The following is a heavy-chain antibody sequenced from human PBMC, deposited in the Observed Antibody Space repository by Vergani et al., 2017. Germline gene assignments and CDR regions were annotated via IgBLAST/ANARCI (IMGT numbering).Heavy chain of an antibody. CDR3: AKGRYDSSGYWPDY. J-gene: IGHJ4*02. V-gene: IGHV3-30*02. CDR2: IRYDGSNK. Sequence: QVQLVESGGGVVRPGGSLRLSCAASGFTFSSYGMHWVRQAPGKGLEWVAFIRYDGSNKYYADSVKGRFTISRDNSKNTLYLQMNSLRAEDTAVYYCAKGRYDSSGYWPDYWGQGTLVTVSS. CDR1: GFTFSSYG. D-gene: IGHD3-22*01.